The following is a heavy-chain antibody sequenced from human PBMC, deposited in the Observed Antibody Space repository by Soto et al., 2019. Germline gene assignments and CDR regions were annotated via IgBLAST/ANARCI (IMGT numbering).Heavy chain of an antibody. V-gene: IGHV4-34*01. Sequence: QVHLQQWGAGLLKPSETLSLTCAVNGGAFNGYYWTWIRQSPGKGLQWIGEINHSGTVDYNPSLKSRVTISIDTSKKQFSLPLTSVTAADTAVYYCARDGAALVRGSIGGFDYWGQGTLVTVSS. CDR2: INHSGTV. CDR1: GGAFNGYY. CDR3: ARDGAALVRGSIGGFDY. J-gene: IGHJ4*02. D-gene: IGHD3-10*01.